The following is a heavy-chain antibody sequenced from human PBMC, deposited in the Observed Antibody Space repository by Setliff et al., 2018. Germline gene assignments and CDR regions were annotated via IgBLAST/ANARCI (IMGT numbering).Heavy chain of an antibody. CDR2: IYHSGST. J-gene: IGHJ6*02. D-gene: IGHD6-19*01. V-gene: IGHV4-38-2*02. CDR3: ARDRQWLVHGYYYYGMDV. Sequence: TLSLTCTVSGYSISSGYYWGWIRQPPGKGLEWIGSIYHSGSTYYNPSLKSRVTISVDTSKNQFSLKLSSVTGADTAVYYCARDRQWLVHGYYYYGMDVWGQGTTVTVSS. CDR1: GYSISSGYY.